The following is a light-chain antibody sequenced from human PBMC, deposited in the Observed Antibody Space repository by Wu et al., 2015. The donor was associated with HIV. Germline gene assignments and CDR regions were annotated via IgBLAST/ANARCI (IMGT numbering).Light chain of an antibody. CDR2: GAS. CDR3: QHYGSSPGVTWT. J-gene: IGKJ1*01. CDR1: QSVSSN. Sequence: EIVMTQSPATLSVSPGERATLSCRASQSVSSNLAWYQQKPGQAPRLLIYGASNRATGIPDRFSGSGFGTDFTLTISRLEPEDFAMYYCQHYGSSPGVTWTFGQGTKVEIK. V-gene: IGKV3-20*01.